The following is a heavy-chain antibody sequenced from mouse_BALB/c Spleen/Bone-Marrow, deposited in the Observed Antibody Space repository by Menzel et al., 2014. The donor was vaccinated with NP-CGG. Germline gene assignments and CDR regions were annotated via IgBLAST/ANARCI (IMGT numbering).Heavy chain of an antibody. CDR2: IDPENGDT. CDR3: SARYYYAMDY. J-gene: IGHJ4*01. Sequence: EVQLQQSGAELVRSGASVKLSCTASGFNIKDYYMHWVKQRPEQGLEWIGWIDPENGDTEYAPKFQGKATMTADTSSNTAYLQLSSLTSEDTAVYYCSARYYYAMDYWGQGTSVTVSS. CDR1: GFNIKDYY. V-gene: IGHV14-4*02.